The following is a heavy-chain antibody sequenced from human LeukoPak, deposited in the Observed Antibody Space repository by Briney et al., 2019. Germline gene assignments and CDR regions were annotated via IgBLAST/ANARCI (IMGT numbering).Heavy chain of an antibody. Sequence: PSETLSLTCTVSGGSIISSSYYWDWIRQPPGKGLEWIGEINHSGSTNYNPSLKSRVTISVDTSKNQFSLKLSSVTAADTAVYYCARQSRRTYYDILTGYYWGFDPWGQGTLVTVSS. V-gene: IGHV4-39*01. CDR3: ARQSRRTYYDILTGYYWGFDP. CDR2: INHSGST. CDR1: GGSIISSSYY. J-gene: IGHJ5*02. D-gene: IGHD3-9*01.